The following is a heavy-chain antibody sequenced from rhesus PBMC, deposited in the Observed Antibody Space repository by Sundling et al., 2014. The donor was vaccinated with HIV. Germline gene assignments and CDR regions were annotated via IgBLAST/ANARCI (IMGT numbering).Heavy chain of an antibody. CDR1: GFTFSSYG. J-gene: IGHJ4*01. Sequence: EVQLVESGGGLVQPGGSLRLSCAASGFTFSSYGMYWVRQAPGKGLEWISAISSGGGSTYYADSVKGRFTISRDNSKNTLSLQMNSLRAEDTAVYYCANPPSGWGAPGYWGQGVLVTVSS. CDR2: ISSGGGST. D-gene: IGHD1-44*01. CDR3: ANPPSGWGAPGY. V-gene: IGHV3S42*01.